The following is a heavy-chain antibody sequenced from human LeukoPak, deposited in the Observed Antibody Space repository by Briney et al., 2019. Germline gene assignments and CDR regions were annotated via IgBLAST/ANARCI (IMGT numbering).Heavy chain of an antibody. CDR3: ASEDGHNPNLGFDY. Sequence: GGSLGLSCAASGFSFSSYGMHWVRQAPGKGLEWVAVISYDGRNKYYADSVKGRFTISRDTSKNTLYLQMNSLRAEDTAVYYCASEDGHNPNLGFDYWGQGTLATVSS. V-gene: IGHV3-30*03. CDR2: ISYDGRNK. D-gene: IGHD5-24*01. CDR1: GFSFSSYG. J-gene: IGHJ4*02.